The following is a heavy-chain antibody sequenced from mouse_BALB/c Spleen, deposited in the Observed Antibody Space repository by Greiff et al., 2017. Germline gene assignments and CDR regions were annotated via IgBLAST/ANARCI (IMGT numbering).Heavy chain of an antibody. V-gene: IGHV5-9*03. CDR2: ISSGGGNT. Sequence: EVQLVESGGGLVKPGGSLKLSCAASGFTFSSYTMSWVRQTPEKRLEWVATISSGGGNTYYPDSVKGRFTISRDNAKNNLYLQMSSLRSEDTALYYCARYPFYYGNSYYAMDYWGQGTSVTVSA. J-gene: IGHJ4*01. CDR1: GFTFSSYT. D-gene: IGHD2-1*01. CDR3: ARYPFYYGNSYYAMDY.